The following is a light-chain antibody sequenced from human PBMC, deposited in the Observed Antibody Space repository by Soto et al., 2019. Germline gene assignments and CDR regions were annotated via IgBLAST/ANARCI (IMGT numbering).Light chain of an antibody. Sequence: DFVGTQSPDSLAVSLGERATINCKSTQSFLYSSNNKNYLAWYHQKPGQPPKRLIYWASTRESGVPDRFSGSGSGTDFTLTISSLQSEDVAVYYCQQYYSAPHTFGQGTKLEIK. V-gene: IGKV4-1*01. CDR1: QSFLYSSNNKNY. J-gene: IGKJ2*01. CDR3: QQYYSAPHT. CDR2: WAS.